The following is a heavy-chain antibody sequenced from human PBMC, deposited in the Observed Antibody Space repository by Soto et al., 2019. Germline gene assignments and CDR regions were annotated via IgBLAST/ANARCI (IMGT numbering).Heavy chain of an antibody. D-gene: IGHD3-22*01. Sequence: PGESLNISCKGSGYSFTSYWIGWVSQMPGKGLEWMGIIYPGDSDTRYSPSFQGQVTISADKSISTAYLQWSSLKASDTDMYYCARLGYDSSGYYVYFYGMDVWGQGTTVTVSS. CDR2: IYPGDSDT. V-gene: IGHV5-51*01. J-gene: IGHJ6*02. CDR3: ARLGYDSSGYYVYFYGMDV. CDR1: GYSFTSYW.